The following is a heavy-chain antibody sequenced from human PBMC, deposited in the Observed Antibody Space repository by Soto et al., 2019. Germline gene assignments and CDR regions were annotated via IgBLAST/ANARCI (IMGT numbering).Heavy chain of an antibody. J-gene: IGHJ4*02. CDR2: ISYDGSNE. Sequence: PGGSLRLSCAASGFIFSNYGMHWVRQAPGKGLEWVAMISYDGSNEYYANSVKGRFTISRDNSKNTLYLQMNSLRVEDTSVYYCAKDFNYYDSSGYWPDFWGQGILVTVS. V-gene: IGHV3-30*18. D-gene: IGHD3-22*01. CDR1: GFIFSNYG. CDR3: AKDFNYYDSSGYWPDF.